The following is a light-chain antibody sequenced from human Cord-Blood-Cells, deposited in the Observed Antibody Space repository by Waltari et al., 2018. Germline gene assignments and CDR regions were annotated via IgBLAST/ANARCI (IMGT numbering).Light chain of an antibody. CDR2: GAS. CDR3: QQYGSSPVT. CDR1: QSVSSSY. J-gene: IGKJ1*01. Sequence: EIVLTQSPGTLSLSPGESATLSCRASQSVSSSYLAWYQQKPGQAPRLLIYGASSRATGIPDRFSGSGSGTDFTLTISRLEPEDVAVYYCQQYGSSPVTFGQGTKVEIK. V-gene: IGKV3-20*01.